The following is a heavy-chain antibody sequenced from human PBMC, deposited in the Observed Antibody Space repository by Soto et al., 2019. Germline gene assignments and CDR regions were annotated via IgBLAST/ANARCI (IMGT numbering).Heavy chain of an antibody. CDR3: ARDSSGYSLGYYYYYGMDV. Sequence: QVQLQESGPGLVKPSQTLSLTCTVSGGSISSGGYYWSWIRQHPGKGLEWIGYIYYSGSTYYNPSRKSRVTISVDTSKNQFSLKLSSVTAADTAVYHCARDSSGYSLGYYYYYGMDVWGQGTTVTVSS. CDR1: GGSISSGGYY. J-gene: IGHJ6*02. D-gene: IGHD3-22*01. CDR2: IYYSGST. V-gene: IGHV4-31*03.